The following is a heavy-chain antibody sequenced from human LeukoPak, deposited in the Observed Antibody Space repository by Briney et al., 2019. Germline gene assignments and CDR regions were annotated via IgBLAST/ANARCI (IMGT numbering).Heavy chain of an antibody. CDR1: GYSISIGYY. CDR2: MYHSGST. D-gene: IGHD3-9*01. V-gene: IGHV4-38-2*01. Sequence: SETLSLTCAVSGYSISIGYYWCWIRQPPGKGLEWIGSMYHSGSTYYNPSLKSRVNISVDTSKNQFSLKLSSVTAADTAVYYCARRLDSWSFAYWGQGTLVTVSS. CDR3: ARRLDSWSFAY. J-gene: IGHJ4*02.